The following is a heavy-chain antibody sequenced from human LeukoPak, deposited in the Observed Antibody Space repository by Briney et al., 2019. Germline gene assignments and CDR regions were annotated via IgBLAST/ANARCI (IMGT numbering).Heavy chain of an antibody. Sequence: GGSLRLSCAVSGITLSNYGMSWVRQAPGKGLEWVAGISDSGGMTNYADSVKGRFTISRDNHKNTLYLQMNSLRAEDTAVYFCAKRGVVIRVILVGFHKEAYYFDSWGQGALVTVSS. CDR1: GITLSNYG. CDR3: AKRGVVIRVILVGFHKEAYYFDS. D-gene: IGHD3-22*01. V-gene: IGHV3-23*01. J-gene: IGHJ4*02. CDR2: ISDSGGMT.